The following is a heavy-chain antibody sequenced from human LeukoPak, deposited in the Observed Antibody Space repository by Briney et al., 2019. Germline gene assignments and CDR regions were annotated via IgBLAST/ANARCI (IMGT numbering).Heavy chain of an antibody. Sequence: GGSLRLSCAASGFTFSSYGMHRVRQAPGKGLEWVAFIRYDGSNKYYADSVKGRFTISRDNSKNTLYLQMNSLRAEDTAVYYCANLVNGDDDYWGQGTLVTVSS. D-gene: IGHD2-8*01. CDR2: IRYDGSNK. J-gene: IGHJ4*02. CDR1: GFTFSSYG. V-gene: IGHV3-30*02. CDR3: ANLVNGDDDY.